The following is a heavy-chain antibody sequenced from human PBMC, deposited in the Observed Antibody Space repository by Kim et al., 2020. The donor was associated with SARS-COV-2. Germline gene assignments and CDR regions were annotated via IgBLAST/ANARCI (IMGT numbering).Heavy chain of an antibody. CDR3: AKGERGYSGYDSDSPLAYVPNY. D-gene: IGHD5-12*01. J-gene: IGHJ4*02. V-gene: IGHV3-23*01. CDR2: ISGSGGST. Sequence: GGSLRLSCAASGFTFSRYAMSWVRQAPGKGLEWVSAISGSGGSTYYADSVKGRFTISRDNSKNTLYLQMNSLRAEDTAVYYCAKGERGYSGYDSDSPLAYVPNYWGQGTLVTVSS. CDR1: GFTFSRYA.